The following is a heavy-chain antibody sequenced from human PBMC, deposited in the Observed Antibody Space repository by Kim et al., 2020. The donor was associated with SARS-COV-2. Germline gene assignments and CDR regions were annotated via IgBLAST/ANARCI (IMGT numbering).Heavy chain of an antibody. V-gene: IGHV3-9*01. CDR3: AKVWGTSTREPGFDY. J-gene: IGHJ4*02. Sequence: DSVKGRFTISRDNAKNSLYLQMNSLRAEYTALYYFAKVWGTSTREPGFDYWGQGTLVTVSS. D-gene: IGHD2-2*01.